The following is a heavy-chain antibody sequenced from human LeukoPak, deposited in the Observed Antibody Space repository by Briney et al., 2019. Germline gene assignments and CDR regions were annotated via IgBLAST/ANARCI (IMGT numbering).Heavy chain of an antibody. CDR1: GFTFSSYP. CDR3: AKYYYTSGSSGGRVFDY. Sequence: PGVSLRLSCAASGFTFSSYPMTWVRQAPGKGLEWVSTIGSSAGDTHYADSVKGRFTISRDNSKNSLYLQMNSLRAEDTAVYYCAKYYYTSGSSGGRVFDYWGQGTLATVSS. D-gene: IGHD3-10*01. J-gene: IGHJ4*02. CDR2: IGSSAGDT. V-gene: IGHV3-23*01.